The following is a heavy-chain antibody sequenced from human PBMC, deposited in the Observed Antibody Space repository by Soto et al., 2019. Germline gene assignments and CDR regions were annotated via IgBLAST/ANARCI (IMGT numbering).Heavy chain of an antibody. CDR2: IYHSGRT. V-gene: IGHV4-4*02. CDR3: ASVRGGYYYAMDV. J-gene: IGHJ6*02. CDR1: GGSISSSNW. Sequence: QVQLQESGPGLVKPSGTLSLTCAVSGGSISSSNWWSWVRQPPGKGLEWFGEIYHSGRTNYNPSLRHRVTISVDKSKNQFSLKLSSVTAADTAVYYCASVRGGYYYAMDVWGQGTTVTFSS. D-gene: IGHD3-10*02.